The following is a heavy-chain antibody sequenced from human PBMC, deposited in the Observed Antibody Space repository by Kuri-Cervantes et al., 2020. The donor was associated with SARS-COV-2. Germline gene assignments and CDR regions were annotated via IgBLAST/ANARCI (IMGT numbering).Heavy chain of an antibody. V-gene: IGHV3-33*01. D-gene: IGHD2-2*01. CDR2: IWYDGSNK. J-gene: IGHJ6*03. CDR3: ARDPEGYCSSTSCYEVNYYMDV. CDR1: GFTFSSYG. Sequence: GESLKISCAASGFTFSSYGMYWVRQAPGKGLEWVAVIWYDGSNKYYADSVKGRFTISRDNSKNTLYLQMNSLRAEDTAVYYCARDPEGYCSSTSCYEVNYYMDVWGKGTTVTVSS.